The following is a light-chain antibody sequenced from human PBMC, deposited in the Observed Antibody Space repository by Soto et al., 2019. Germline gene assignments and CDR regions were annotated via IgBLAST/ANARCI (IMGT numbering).Light chain of an antibody. V-gene: IGLV2-18*02. J-gene: IGLJ1*01. CDR3: SSYTSSNTYV. Sequence: SPPTRRWSLSVSLARTCCICCTGTSSYVGSYNRVSWYQQPPGTAPKVMIYEVSNRPSGVPDRFSGSKSGNTASLTISGLQAEDEADYYCSSYTSSNTYVFGTGTKVTVL. CDR1: SSYVGSYNR. CDR2: EVS.